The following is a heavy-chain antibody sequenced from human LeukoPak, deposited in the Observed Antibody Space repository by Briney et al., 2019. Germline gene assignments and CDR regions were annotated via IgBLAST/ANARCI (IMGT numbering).Heavy chain of an antibody. CDR1: GGSISGYY. CDR2: VYASAST. D-gene: IGHD2-2*01. J-gene: IGHJ5*02. Sequence: TWETLSLTCTVSGGSISGYYWSWIRHPAGKGLEWIGRVYASASTHYNPSVKSRVTMSVDASRNQFSLKLSSVTAADTAVYFCARDIGYCTSANCYGRFNWFDPWGQGTLVTVSS. V-gene: IGHV4-4*07. CDR3: ARDIGYCTSANCYGRFNWFDP.